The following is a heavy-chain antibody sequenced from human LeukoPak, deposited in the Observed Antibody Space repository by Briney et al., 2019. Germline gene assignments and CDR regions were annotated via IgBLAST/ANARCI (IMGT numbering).Heavy chain of an antibody. Sequence: ASVKLSCKPAGYRFTGYDIDLVRQAAGPALQWMGWINPSSGDTNYAQRFQGCVTMTSDTSISTAYMELSSLSSADTAVYYCARDPGTPFDSWGQGTQVSVSS. CDR3: ARDPGTPFDS. J-gene: IGHJ4*02. CDR1: GYRFTGYD. CDR2: INPSSGDT. D-gene: IGHD2-15*01. V-gene: IGHV1-2*04.